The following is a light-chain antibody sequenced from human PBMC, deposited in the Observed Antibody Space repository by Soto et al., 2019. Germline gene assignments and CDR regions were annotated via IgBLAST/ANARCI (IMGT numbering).Light chain of an antibody. J-gene: IGKJ5*01. CDR1: QSISSY. V-gene: IGKV1-39*01. Sequence: DIQMTQSPSSLSASVGDRVTITCRASQSISSYLNRYQQKPGKAPKLLIYAASSLQSGVPSRFSGSGSGTDFTLTVSSLQPEDFATYYCQQSCSTPITFGQGTRLEIK. CDR2: AAS. CDR3: QQSCSTPIT.